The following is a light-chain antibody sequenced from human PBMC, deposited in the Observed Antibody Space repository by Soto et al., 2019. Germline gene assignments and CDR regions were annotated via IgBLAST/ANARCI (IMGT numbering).Light chain of an antibody. CDR1: QDISNY. J-gene: IGKJ2*01. CDR3: QQYHT. Sequence: DIQMTQSPSSLSASVGDRVTITCQASQDISNYLNWYQQKPGKAPKLLIYDASNLETGVPSRFSGSGSGTDFTFTISSLHPEDIATYYCQQYHTFGQGTKLEIK. CDR2: DAS. V-gene: IGKV1-33*01.